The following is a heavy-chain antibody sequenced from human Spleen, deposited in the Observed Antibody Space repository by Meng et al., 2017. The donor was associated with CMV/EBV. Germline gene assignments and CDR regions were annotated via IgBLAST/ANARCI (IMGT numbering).Heavy chain of an antibody. Sequence: SGYTFTSYGISWVRQAPGQGLEWMGWISAYNGNTNYAQKLQGRVTMTTDTSTSTAYMELRSLRSDDTAVYYCARGIFRFLEWLPSLDYWGQGTLVTVSS. CDR1: GYTFTSYG. D-gene: IGHD3-3*01. V-gene: IGHV1-18*01. J-gene: IGHJ4*02. CDR2: ISAYNGNT. CDR3: ARGIFRFLEWLPSLDY.